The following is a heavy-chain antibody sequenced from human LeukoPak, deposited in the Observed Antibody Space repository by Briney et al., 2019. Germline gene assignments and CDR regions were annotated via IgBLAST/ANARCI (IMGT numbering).Heavy chain of an antibody. D-gene: IGHD1-7*01. Sequence: GESLKISCKGSGYSFTSYWIGWVRQMPGKGLEWMGIVHPGDSDTRYSPSFQGQVTISADKSISTAYLQWSSLKASDTAMYYCARHNWNFQSPSDYWGQGTLVTVSS. CDR1: GYSFTSYW. V-gene: IGHV5-51*01. CDR3: ARHNWNFQSPSDY. CDR2: VHPGDSDT. J-gene: IGHJ4*02.